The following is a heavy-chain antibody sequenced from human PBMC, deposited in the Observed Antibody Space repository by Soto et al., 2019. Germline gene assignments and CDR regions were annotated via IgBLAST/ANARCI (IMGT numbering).Heavy chain of an antibody. CDR2: IYHSGST. V-gene: IGHV4-4*02. Sequence: QVQLQESGPGLVKPSGTLSLTCAVSGGSISSSNWLSWVLQPPGKGLEWLGEIYHSGSTNYNPALKSRVTISVDKSNNRFSQGLISVTAADAAVYYCAREIGSMDVLGQGTTVTVSS. CDR3: AREIGSMDV. J-gene: IGHJ6*02. CDR1: GGSISSSNW.